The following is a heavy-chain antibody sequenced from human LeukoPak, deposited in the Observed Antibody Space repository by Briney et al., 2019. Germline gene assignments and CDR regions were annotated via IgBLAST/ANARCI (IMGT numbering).Heavy chain of an antibody. V-gene: IGHV3-30*02. CDR1: GFTFMNFG. CDR3: ARDERWIQFNY. D-gene: IGHD5-18*01. CDR2: IRYDGSSE. J-gene: IGHJ4*02. Sequence: GGSLRLSCTASGFTFMNFGMHWVRQAPGKGLEWVAFIRYDGSSEWYRDSVKGRFTVSRDNSKNTMYLHMNGLRVEDTAIYYCARDERWIQFNYWGQGTLVTVSS.